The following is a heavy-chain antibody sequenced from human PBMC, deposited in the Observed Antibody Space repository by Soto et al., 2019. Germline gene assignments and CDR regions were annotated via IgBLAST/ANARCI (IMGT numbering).Heavy chain of an antibody. CDR3: ALGGYSYGFYVFLAGGGEANWFDP. Sequence: PGGSLRLSCAASGFTFSSYAMHWVRQAPGKGLEWVAVISYDGSNKYYADSVKGRFTISRDNSKNTLYLQMNSLRAEDTAVYYCALGGYSYGFYVFLAGGGEANWFDPWGQGTLVTVSS. CDR1: GFTFSSYA. V-gene: IGHV3-30-3*01. D-gene: IGHD5-18*01. CDR2: ISYDGSNK. J-gene: IGHJ5*02.